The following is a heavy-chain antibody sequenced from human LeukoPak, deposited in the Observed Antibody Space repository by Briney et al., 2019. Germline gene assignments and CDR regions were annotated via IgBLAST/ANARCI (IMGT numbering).Heavy chain of an antibody. V-gene: IGHV4-34*01. D-gene: IGHD2-15*01. CDR2: INHSGST. CDR3: ARGLVYCSGGSCYSVRSDY. Sequence: SETLSLTCAVYGGSFSGYYWSWIRQPPGKGLEWIGEINHSGSTNYNPSLKSRFTISVDTSKNQFSLKLSSVTAADTAVYYCARGLVYCSGGSCYSVRSDYWGQGTLVTVSS. CDR1: GGSFSGYY. J-gene: IGHJ4*02.